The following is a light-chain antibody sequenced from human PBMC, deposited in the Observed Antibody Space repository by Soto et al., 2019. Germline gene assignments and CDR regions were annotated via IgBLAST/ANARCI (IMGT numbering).Light chain of an antibody. CDR1: NIGSKS. V-gene: IGLV3-21*04. J-gene: IGLJ1*01. CDR3: QVWDSRSDLL. Sequence: SYELTQPPSASVAPGKTARITCGGNNIGSKSVHWYQQKPGEAPVLVIYYDSDRPSGIPERFSGSNSGNTATLTISRVEAGDEADYYCQVWDSRSDLLFGTGTKLTVL. CDR2: YDS.